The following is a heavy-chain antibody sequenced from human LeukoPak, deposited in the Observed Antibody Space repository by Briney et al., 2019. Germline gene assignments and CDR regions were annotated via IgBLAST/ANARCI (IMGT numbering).Heavy chain of an antibody. V-gene: IGHV3-48*01. J-gene: IGHJ6*03. CDR3: ARDSGRYGYYMDV. D-gene: IGHD1-26*01. Sequence: GGSLRLSCAASGFTFSIYSVSWVRQAPGKGLEWVSYISTSSSIIYYADSVKGRFTISRDNVKNSLYLQMNSLRAEDTAVYYCARDSGRYGYYMDVWGKGTTVTVSS. CDR2: ISTSSSII. CDR1: GFTFSIYS.